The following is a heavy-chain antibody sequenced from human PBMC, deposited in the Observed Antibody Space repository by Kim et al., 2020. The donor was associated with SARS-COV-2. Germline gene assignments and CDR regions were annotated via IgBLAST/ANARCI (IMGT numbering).Heavy chain of an antibody. Sequence: GGSLRLSCVASGFMFSSYGMHWVRQTPGKGLEWVAFISFDGKKKDYLDSVKGRFTISRDDSQKTLYLQVDSLRVEDTALFYCAKDLYDSSFHAFDIRGQGTMVIVS. CDR2: ISFDGKKK. D-gene: IGHD6-19*01. CDR3: AKDLYDSSFHAFDI. J-gene: IGHJ3*02. V-gene: IGHV3-30*18. CDR1: GFMFSSYG.